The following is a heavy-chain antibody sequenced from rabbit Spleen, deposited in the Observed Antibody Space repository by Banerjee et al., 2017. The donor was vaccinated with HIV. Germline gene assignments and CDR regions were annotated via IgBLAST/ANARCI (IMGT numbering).Heavy chain of an antibody. Sequence: QSLEESGGGLVKPGASLTLTCKASGFSFNSGYDMRWVRQAPGKGLEWIACSYAGSSGSTYSALWAKGRFTISKTSSTTVTLQMTSLTAADTATYFCARDTGTSFSTYGMDLWGPGTLVTVS. D-gene: IGHD7-1*01. J-gene: IGHJ6*01. CDR1: GFSFNSGYD. V-gene: IGHV1S40*01. CDR3: ARDTGTSFSTYGMDL. CDR2: SYAGSSGST.